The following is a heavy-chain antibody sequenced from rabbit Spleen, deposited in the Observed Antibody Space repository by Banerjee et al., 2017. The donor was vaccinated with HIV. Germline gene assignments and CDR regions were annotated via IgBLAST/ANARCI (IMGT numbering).Heavy chain of an antibody. J-gene: IGHJ4*01. CDR3: VREVAAKFNL. CDR1: GFDFSNYG. CDR2: IDPVFGIT. Sequence: QEQLVESGGGLVQPEGSLTVTCKASGFDFSNYGVSWVRQAPGKGLEWIGYIDPVFGITYYANWVNGRFTISSHNAQNTLFLQLNSLTAADTATYFCVREVAAKFNLWGPGTLVTVS. V-gene: IGHV1S47*01. D-gene: IGHD4-1*01.